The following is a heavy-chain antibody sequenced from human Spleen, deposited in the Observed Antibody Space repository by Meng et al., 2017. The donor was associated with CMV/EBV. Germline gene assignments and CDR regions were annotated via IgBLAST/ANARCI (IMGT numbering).Heavy chain of an antibody. CDR2: IKQDGSEK. V-gene: IGHV3-7*01. CDR3: ARVVPAVLDAFDI. Sequence: GESLKISCVASGFTFSSYRMNWVRQAPGKGLEWVATIKQDGSEKYYVDSVKGRFTISRDNAKNSLYLQMNSLRAEDTAVYYCARVVPAVLDAFDIWGQGTMVTVSS. D-gene: IGHD2-2*01. CDR1: GFTFSSYR. J-gene: IGHJ3*02.